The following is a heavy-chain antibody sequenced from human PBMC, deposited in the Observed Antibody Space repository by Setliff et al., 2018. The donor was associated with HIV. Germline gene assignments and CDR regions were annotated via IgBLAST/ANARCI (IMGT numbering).Heavy chain of an antibody. CDR1: GDFSHYA. V-gene: IGHV1-69*13. CDR2: ITPLFGTT. J-gene: IGHJ2*01. D-gene: IGHD3-22*01. CDR3: ARDDQYYDMGSIISDYYFDL. Sequence: GASVKVSCKASGDFSHYATNWVRQAPGQGLEWMGAITPLFGTTNYAQHFQGRLTITADESTNTVYMELNSLTSEDTAVYYCARDDQYYDMGSIISDYYFDLRGQDALVTVSS.